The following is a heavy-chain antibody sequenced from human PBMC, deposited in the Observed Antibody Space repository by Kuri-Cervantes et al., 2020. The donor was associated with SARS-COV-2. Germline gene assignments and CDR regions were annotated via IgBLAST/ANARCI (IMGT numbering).Heavy chain of an antibody. J-gene: IGHJ4*02. CDR2: INHSGST. Sequence: GSLRLSCTVSGYSISSGYYWGWIRQPPGRGLEWIGEINHSGSTNYNPSLKSRVTISVDTSKNQFSLKLSSVTAADTAVYYCARVARLVSYYFDYWGQGTLVTVSS. CDR1: GYSISSGYY. CDR3: ARVARLVSYYFDY. D-gene: IGHD6-6*01. V-gene: IGHV4-38-2*02.